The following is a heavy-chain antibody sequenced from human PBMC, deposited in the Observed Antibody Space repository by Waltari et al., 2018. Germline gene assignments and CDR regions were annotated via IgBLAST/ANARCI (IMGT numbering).Heavy chain of an antibody. J-gene: IGHJ6*01. CDR1: GFTFDDSA. Sequence: EVQLVESGGGLVQPGGSLRLSCAASGFTFDDSAMHWVRQAPGKGLEWVSGINWDSGKIDYAESVKGRFTISRDNAKNFVHLQMNSLRPEDTALYYCTKGELGTHGYFSGMDVWGQGALVTVSS. CDR2: INWDSGKI. D-gene: IGHD7-27*01. CDR3: TKGELGTHGYFSGMDV. V-gene: IGHV3-9*01.